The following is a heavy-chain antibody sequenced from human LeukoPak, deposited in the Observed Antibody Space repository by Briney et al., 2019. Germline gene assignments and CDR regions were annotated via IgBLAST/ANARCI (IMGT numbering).Heavy chain of an antibody. Sequence: GGSLSLSCAASGFTFSSYAMSWVRQAPGKGLEWVSAISGSGGSTYYADSVKGRFTISRDNSKNTLYLQMNSLRAEDTAVYYCAKDSENYSNYYHYWGQGTLVTVSS. V-gene: IGHV3-23*01. D-gene: IGHD4-11*01. CDR3: AKDSENYSNYYHY. CDR1: GFTFSSYA. J-gene: IGHJ4*02. CDR2: ISGSGGST.